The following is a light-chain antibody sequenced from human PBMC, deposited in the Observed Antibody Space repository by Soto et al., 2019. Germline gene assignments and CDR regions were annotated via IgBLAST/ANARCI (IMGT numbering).Light chain of an antibody. CDR3: SSYAASNNFYFV. CDR1: SSDVGGYNY. J-gene: IGLJ3*02. V-gene: IGLV2-8*01. Sequence: QSALTQPPSASGSPGQSVTISCTGTSSDVGGYNYVSWYQQYPGRAPKLMLYEVTKRPSGVPDRFSGSKSGNTASLTVSGLQAEDEADYYCSSYAASNNFYFVFGGGTKVTVL. CDR2: EVT.